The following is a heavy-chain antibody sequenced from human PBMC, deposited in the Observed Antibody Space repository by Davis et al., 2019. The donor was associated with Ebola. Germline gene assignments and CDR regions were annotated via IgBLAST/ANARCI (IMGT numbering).Heavy chain of an antibody. Sequence: GGSLRLSCAASGFTFSSYWMSWVRQAPGKGLEWAANIKQDGGEKYYVDSVKGRFTISRDNAKNSLYLQMNSLRAEDTAVYYCARDLIYDILTGWFDYWGQGTLVTVSS. D-gene: IGHD3-9*01. CDR2: IKQDGGEK. CDR1: GFTFSSYW. CDR3: ARDLIYDILTGWFDY. J-gene: IGHJ4*02. V-gene: IGHV3-7*03.